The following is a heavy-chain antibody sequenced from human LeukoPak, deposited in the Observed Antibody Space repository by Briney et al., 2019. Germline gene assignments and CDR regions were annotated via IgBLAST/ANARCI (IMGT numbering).Heavy chain of an antibody. CDR2: IKEDGSEK. CDR3: ARGGSLYFDQ. D-gene: IGHD3-16*01. CDR1: GFTFSTYW. V-gene: IGHV3-7*04. J-gene: IGHJ4*02. Sequence: GGSLRLSCAASGFTFSTYWMTWVRQAPGKGLEWLAKIKEDGSEKYYVDSVKGRCTISRDNAKNSLYLQMNSLRAEDTAVYYCARGGSLYFDQWGQGTPVTVSS.